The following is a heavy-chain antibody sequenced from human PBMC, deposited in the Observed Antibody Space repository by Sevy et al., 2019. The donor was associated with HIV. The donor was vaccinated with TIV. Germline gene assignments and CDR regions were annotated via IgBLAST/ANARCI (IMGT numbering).Heavy chain of an antibody. J-gene: IGHJ3*02. V-gene: IGHV3-21*01. Sequence: GGSLRLSCAASGFTFSSYSMNWVRQAPGKGLEWVSSISSSSSYIYYADSVKGRFTISRDKAKNSLYLQMNSLRAEDTAVYYCARDQPYYYDSSGYPTGFDIWGQGTMVTVSS. CDR2: ISSSSSYI. CDR3: ARDQPYYYDSSGYPTGFDI. CDR1: GFTFSSYS. D-gene: IGHD3-22*01.